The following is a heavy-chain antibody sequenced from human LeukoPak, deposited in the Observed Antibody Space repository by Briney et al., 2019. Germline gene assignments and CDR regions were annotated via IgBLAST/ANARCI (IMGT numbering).Heavy chain of an antibody. D-gene: IGHD5-24*01. Sequence: PGESLRLSCAASGFTFTTYWMSWVRQAPGKGLEWVANIKQDGTEKYYVDSVKGRFTISRDNAKNSLYLQMNSLRVEDTAVYYCAKDDAWLQYNDWGQGTLVTVSS. CDR2: IKQDGTEK. V-gene: IGHV3-7*01. CDR3: AKDDAWLQYND. J-gene: IGHJ4*02. CDR1: GFTFTTYW.